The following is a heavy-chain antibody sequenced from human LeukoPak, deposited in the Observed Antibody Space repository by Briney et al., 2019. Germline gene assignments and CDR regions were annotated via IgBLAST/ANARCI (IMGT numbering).Heavy chain of an antibody. V-gene: IGHV4-59*01. CDR1: GGAINDFY. CDR2: IYSDGRT. D-gene: IGHD3-10*01. J-gene: IGHJ4*02. CDR3: ARDEDWVVRGYPSL. Sequence: PSETLSLTCSVSGGAINDFYWTWVRQPPGKGLEWIGHIYSDGRTEYSPSLKSRLSLSVDTSKNQISLRLRSVTAADTAFHYCARDEDWVVRGYPSLWGQGTLVTDSS.